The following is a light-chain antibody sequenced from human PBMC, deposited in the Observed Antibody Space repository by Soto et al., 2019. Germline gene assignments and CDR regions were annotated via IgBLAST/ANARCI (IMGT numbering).Light chain of an antibody. CDR1: QSVSSSY. J-gene: IGKJ1*01. CDR3: QQYGSSPPAT. V-gene: IGKV3-20*01. CDR2: GAS. Sequence: SVLTQAPGALSLYPGERATLSCRASQSVSSSYLAWYQQKPGQAPRLLIYGASSRATGISDRFSGSGSGTDFTLTISRLEPEDFAVYYCQQYGSSPPATFGQGTKVDIK.